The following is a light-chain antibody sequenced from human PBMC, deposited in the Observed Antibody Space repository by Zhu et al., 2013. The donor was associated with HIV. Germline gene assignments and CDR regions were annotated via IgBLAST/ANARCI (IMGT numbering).Light chain of an antibody. CDR1: QSVSSSY. Sequence: EIVLTQSPGTLSLSPGERATLSCRASQSVSSSYLAWYQQKPGQAPRLLIYGASSRATGIPDRFSGSGSGTDFTLTISSLEPEDFAVYYCQQRLTFGPGTKVNFK. V-gene: IGKV3-20*01. CDR3: QQRLT. J-gene: IGKJ3*01. CDR2: GAS.